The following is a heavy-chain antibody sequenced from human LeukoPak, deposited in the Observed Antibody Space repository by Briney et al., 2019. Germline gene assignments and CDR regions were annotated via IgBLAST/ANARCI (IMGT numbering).Heavy chain of an antibody. D-gene: IGHD6-13*01. V-gene: IGHV1-46*01. CDR3: ARRPRGDSSSWNYFDY. CDR2: INPSGGST. J-gene: IGHJ4*02. Sequence: ASVKVSCKASGYTFTSYYMHWVRQAPGQGLEWMGIINPSGGSTSYAQKFQGRVTMTRDTSTSTVYMELSSLRSEDTAVYYCARRPRGDSSSWNYFDYWGQGTLVTVSS. CDR1: GYTFTSYY.